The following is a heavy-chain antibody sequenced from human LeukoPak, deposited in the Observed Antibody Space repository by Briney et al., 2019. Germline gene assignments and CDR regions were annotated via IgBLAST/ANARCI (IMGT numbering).Heavy chain of an antibody. V-gene: IGHV3-74*01. J-gene: IGHJ4*02. CDR3: ARDRAAAGFDY. Sequence: PGGSLRLSCAASGFTFSSYWMHWVRQAPGKGLVWVSRINSDGSSTSYADSVKGRFTVSRDNAKNTLYLQMNSLRAEDTAVYYCARDRAAAGFDYWGQGTLVTVSS. D-gene: IGHD6-13*01. CDR1: GFTFSSYW. CDR2: INSDGSST.